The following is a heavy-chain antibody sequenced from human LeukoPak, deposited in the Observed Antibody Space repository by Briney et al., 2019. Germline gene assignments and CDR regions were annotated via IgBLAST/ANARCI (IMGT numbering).Heavy chain of an antibody. CDR1: GYTFTSYC. D-gene: IGHD6-6*01. CDR2: ISAYNGNT. CDR3: ARGRGKQLEEQFDY. J-gene: IGHJ4*02. V-gene: IGHV1-18*01. Sequence: GASVKVSCKASGYTFTSYCISWVRQAPGQGLEWMGWISAYNGNTNYAQKLQGRVTMTTDTSTSTAYMELRSMRSDDTAVYYCARGRGKQLEEQFDYWGQGTLVTVSS.